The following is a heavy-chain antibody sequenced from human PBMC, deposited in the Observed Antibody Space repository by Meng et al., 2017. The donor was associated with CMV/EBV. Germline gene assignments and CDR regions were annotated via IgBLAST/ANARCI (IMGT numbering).Heavy chain of an antibody. CDR1: GFTFSSYA. V-gene: IGHV3-30-3*01. Sequence: GESLKISCAASGFTFSSYAMHWVRQAPGKGLEWVAVISYDGSNKYYADYVKGRFTISRGNSKNTLYLQMNSLRAEDTAVYYCARVRTVTTPYYYYYHGMDVWGQGTTVTVSS. CDR3: ARVRTVTTPYYYYYHGMDV. D-gene: IGHD4-17*01. CDR2: ISYDGSNK. J-gene: IGHJ6*02.